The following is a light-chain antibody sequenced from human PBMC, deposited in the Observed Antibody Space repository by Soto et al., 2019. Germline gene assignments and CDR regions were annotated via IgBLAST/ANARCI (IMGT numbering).Light chain of an antibody. CDR1: QDIRTE. CDR3: LQDFKYPRT. J-gene: IGKJ1*01. Sequence: IQMTQSPPTLSASVGDRVTITCRASQDIRTELGWYQQKPGKAPRLLIYGTFSLQSGVPSRFSGSGSGTDFTLTISSLQPDDFATYYCLQDFKYPRTFGQGTKVDIK. V-gene: IGKV1-6*01. CDR2: GTF.